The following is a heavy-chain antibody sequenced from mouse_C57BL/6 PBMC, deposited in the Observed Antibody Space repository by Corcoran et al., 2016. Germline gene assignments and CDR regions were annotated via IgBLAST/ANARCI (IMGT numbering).Heavy chain of an antibody. CDR2: INPNNGGT. D-gene: IGHD4-1*01. J-gene: IGHJ1*03. CDR1: GYTFTDYY. CDR3: ARLGEYFDV. V-gene: IGHV1-26*01. Sequence: EVQLQQSGPELVKPGASVKISCKASGYTFTDYYMNWVKQSHGKSLEWIGDINPNNGGTSYNQKFKGKATLTVDKSSSTAYMELGSLTSEDSTVYYCARLGEYFDVWGTGTTVTVSS.